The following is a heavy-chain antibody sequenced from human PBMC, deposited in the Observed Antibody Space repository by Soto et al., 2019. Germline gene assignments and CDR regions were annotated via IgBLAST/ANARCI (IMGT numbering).Heavy chain of an antibody. V-gene: IGHV3-30*18. Sequence: GGPLKLSCAASGLTFSSYGMHWVRQAPGKGLEWVAVISYDGSNKYYADSVKGRFTISRDNSKNTLYLQMNSLRAEDTAVYYCAKDRGTEMYYFDYWGQGTLVTVSS. CDR2: ISYDGSNK. J-gene: IGHJ4*02. CDR3: AKDRGTEMYYFDY. D-gene: IGHD1-1*01. CDR1: GLTFSSYG.